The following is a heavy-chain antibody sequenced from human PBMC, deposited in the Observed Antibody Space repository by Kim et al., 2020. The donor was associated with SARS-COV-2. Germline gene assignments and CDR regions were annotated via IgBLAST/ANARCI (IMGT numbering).Heavy chain of an antibody. CDR2: ISSSSSTI. J-gene: IGHJ6*02. CDR1: GFTFSSYS. D-gene: IGHD3-10*01. Sequence: GGSLRLSCAASGFTFSSYSMNWVRQAPGKGLEWVSYISSSSSTIYYADSVKGRFTISRDNAKNSLYLQMNSLRDEDTAVYYCARVHMVRGPVGAFYYYYGMDVWGQGTTVTVSS. CDR3: ARVHMVRGPVGAFYYYYGMDV. V-gene: IGHV3-48*02.